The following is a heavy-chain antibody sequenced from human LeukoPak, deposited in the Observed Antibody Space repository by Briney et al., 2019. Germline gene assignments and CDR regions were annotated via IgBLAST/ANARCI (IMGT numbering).Heavy chain of an antibody. V-gene: IGHV3-30*03. CDR3: VRTPYRRGPFDT. CDR2: ISHDGSEQ. Sequence: PGGSLRLSCAASGFTFTSHAMHWVRQAPGKGLEWVAVISHDGSEQYHVDSVKGRFTISRDQSKRTLDLQMNSLRVEDTAVYYCVRTPYRRGPFDTWGPGILVTVS. D-gene: IGHD1-26*01. CDR1: GFTFTSHA. J-gene: IGHJ5*02.